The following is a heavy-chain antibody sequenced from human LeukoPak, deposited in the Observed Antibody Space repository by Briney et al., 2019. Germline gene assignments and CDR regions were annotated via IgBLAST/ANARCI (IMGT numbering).Heavy chain of an antibody. CDR1: GFTFSSYG. V-gene: IGHV3-33*01. J-gene: IGHJ5*02. CDR3: ARASYYDFWSGYLMGWFDP. Sequence: GGSLRLSCAASGFTFSSYGMHWVRQAPGKGLEWVAVIWYDGSNKYYADSVKGRFTISRDNSKNTLYLQMNSLRAEDTAVYYCARASYYDFWSGYLMGWFDPWGQGTLVTVSS. CDR2: IWYDGSNK. D-gene: IGHD3-3*01.